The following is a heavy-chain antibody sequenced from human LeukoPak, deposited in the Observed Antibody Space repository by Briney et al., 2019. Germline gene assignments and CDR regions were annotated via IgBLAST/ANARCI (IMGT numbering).Heavy chain of an antibody. CDR2: ISAYNGNT. J-gene: IGHJ4*02. D-gene: IGHD3-16*02. V-gene: IGHV1-18*01. Sequence: ASVKVSCKASGYTFTSYGISWVRQAPGQGLEWMGWISAYNGNTNYARKLQGRVTMTTDTSTSTAYMELRSLRSDDTAVYYCARNWRRYDYVWGSYRYTAPDYWGQGTLVTVSS. CDR3: ARNWRRYDYVWGSYRYTAPDY. CDR1: GYTFTSYG.